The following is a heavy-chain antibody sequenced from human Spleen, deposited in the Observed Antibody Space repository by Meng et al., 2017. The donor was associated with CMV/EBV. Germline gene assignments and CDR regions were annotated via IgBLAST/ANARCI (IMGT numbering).Heavy chain of an antibody. D-gene: IGHD2-8*01. CDR1: GFTFSSYS. Sequence: LSLTCAASGFTFSSYSLHWVRQAPGKGLEWISYISGSSNKIFYADTVKGRFTISRDTAENSLYLQMNSLRAEDTAIYYCARLNGRLGAYFFDYWGQGTLVTVSS. J-gene: IGHJ4*02. V-gene: IGHV3-48*03. CDR2: ISGSSNKI. CDR3: ARLNGRLGAYFFDY.